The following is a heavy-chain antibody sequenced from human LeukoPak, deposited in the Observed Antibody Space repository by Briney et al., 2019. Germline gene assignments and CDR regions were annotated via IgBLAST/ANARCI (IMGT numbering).Heavy chain of an antibody. J-gene: IGHJ4*02. CDR1: GFTFSSYA. D-gene: IGHD3-9*01. Sequence: GGSLRLSCAASGFTFSSYAMHWVRQAPGKGLEWVAVISYDGSNKYYADSVKGRFTISRDNSKNTLYLQMNSLRAEDTAVYYCAKDDILTGCLDYWGQGTLVTVSS. V-gene: IGHV3-30-3*01. CDR3: AKDDILTGCLDY. CDR2: ISYDGSNK.